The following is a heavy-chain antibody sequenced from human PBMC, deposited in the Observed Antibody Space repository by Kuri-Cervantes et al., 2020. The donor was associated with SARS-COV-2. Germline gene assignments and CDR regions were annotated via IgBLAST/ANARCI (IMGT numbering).Heavy chain of an antibody. CDR1: GFPFSGHW. Sequence: WGSLRLTCAASGFPFSGHWIHWVRQAPGKGLVWVSRINPDGSYTNNPDSVKGRFTLSRDNAKNMLFLQMNSLRAEDTAVYYCVRDGDHWNFDYWGQGTLVTVSS. CDR2: INPDGSYT. J-gene: IGHJ4*02. CDR3: VRDGDHWNFDY. V-gene: IGHV3-74*01. D-gene: IGHD1-1*01.